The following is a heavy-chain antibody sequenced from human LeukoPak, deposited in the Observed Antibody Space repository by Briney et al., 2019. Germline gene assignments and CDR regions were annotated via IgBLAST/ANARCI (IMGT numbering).Heavy chain of an antibody. Sequence: GGSLRLSCAASGFTFSSYAMSWVRQAPGKGLEWVSTISGSGVSTYYADSVKGRFTISRDNSKNTLYLQMNSLRAEDTAVYYCAKQAGSSHSLIGYWGQGTLVTVSS. CDR1: GFTFSSYA. D-gene: IGHD6-13*01. V-gene: IGHV3-23*01. CDR3: AKQAGSSHSLIGY. CDR2: ISGSGVST. J-gene: IGHJ4*02.